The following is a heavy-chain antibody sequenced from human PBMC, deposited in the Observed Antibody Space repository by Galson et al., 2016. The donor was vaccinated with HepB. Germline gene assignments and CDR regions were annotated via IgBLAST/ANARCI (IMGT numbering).Heavy chain of an antibody. CDR2: IWCDGSYK. D-gene: IGHD2-2*02. J-gene: IGHJ4*02. V-gene: IGHV3-33*01. Sequence: SLRLSCATSGFTLTHYAMLWVRQAPGKGLEWVAVIWCDGSYKYYADSVEGRFTISRDISENTVYLQMNSLRGEDTAGYYCARVIPHMVHGGLDYWGQGTLVTVSS. CDR1: GFTLTHYA. CDR3: ARVIPHMVHGGLDY.